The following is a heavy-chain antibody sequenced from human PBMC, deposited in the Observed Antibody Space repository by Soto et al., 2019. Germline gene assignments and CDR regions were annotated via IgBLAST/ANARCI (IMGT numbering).Heavy chain of an antibody. CDR1: GYTFTSYG. J-gene: IGHJ4*02. CDR2: INPYNGNT. Sequence: GASVKVSCKASGYTFTSYGISWVRQAPGQGLEWMGWINPYNGNTNYAQKLQGRFTISRDNSKNTVYLQMNSLRLEDTAVYYCARGPSYSDSYFDYWGQGTLVTVSS. D-gene: IGHD4-17*01. V-gene: IGHV1-18*01. CDR3: ARGPSYSDSYFDY.